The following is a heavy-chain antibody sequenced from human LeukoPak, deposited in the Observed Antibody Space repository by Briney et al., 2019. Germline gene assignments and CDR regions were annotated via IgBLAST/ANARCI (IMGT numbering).Heavy chain of an antibody. J-gene: IGHJ3*02. D-gene: IGHD3-3*01. CDR2: IYYSVIT. Sequence: SETLSLTCLVSGASISIYYWSWIRQSPGKGREWSGNIYYSVITNYNPSLKRRVTISVDTSKTQFCLKLSSVIAADTAVYYCARVSRNTIFGVAPGAFDIWGQGTMVTVSS. CDR1: GASISIYY. CDR3: ARVSRNTIFGVAPGAFDI. V-gene: IGHV4-59*01.